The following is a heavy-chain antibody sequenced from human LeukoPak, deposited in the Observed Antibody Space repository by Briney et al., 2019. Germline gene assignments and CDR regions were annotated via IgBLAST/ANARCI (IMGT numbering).Heavy chain of an antibody. CDR1: GFTFSSYA. CDR2: ISYDGSNK. J-gene: IGHJ4*02. CDR3: ARDQPRGQLWSY. Sequence: PGRSLRLSCAASGFTFSSYAMHWVRQAPGKGLEWVAVISYDGSNKYYADSVKGRFTISRDNAKNSLYLQMNSLRAEDTAVYYCARDQPRGQLWSYWGQGTLVTVSS. D-gene: IGHD5-18*01. V-gene: IGHV3-30-3*01.